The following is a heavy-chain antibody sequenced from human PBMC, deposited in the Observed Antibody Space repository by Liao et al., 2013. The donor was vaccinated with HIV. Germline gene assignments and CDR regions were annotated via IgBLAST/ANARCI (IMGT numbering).Heavy chain of an antibody. Sequence: QVQLQESGPGLVKPSETLSLTCAVSGYSISSGYYWGWIRQPPGKGLEWIGSIYHSGSTYYNPSLKSRVTISVDTSKNQFSLKLSSVTAADTAVYYCARGGLDFDYWGQGTLVTVSS. CDR2: IYHSGST. D-gene: IGHD3-16*01. CDR3: ARGGLDFDY. V-gene: IGHV4-38-2*01. J-gene: IGHJ4*02. CDR1: GYSISSGYY.